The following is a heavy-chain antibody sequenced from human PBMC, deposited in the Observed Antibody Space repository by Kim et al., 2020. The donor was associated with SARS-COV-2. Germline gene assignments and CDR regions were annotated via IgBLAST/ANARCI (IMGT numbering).Heavy chain of an antibody. J-gene: IGHJ6*02. Sequence: VKSRITINPDTSKNQFSLQLNSVTPEDTAVYYCARVPVVAATDGDYGMDVWGQGTTVTVSS. D-gene: IGHD2-15*01. CDR3: ARVPVVAATDGDYGMDV. V-gene: IGHV6-1*01.